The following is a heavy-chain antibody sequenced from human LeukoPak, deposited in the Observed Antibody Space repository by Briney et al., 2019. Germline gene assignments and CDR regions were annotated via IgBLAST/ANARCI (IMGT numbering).Heavy chain of an antibody. D-gene: IGHD3-22*01. CDR3: ARDGREGDNSAFDI. V-gene: IGHV3-72*01. CDR2: TRDKARGYTT. CDR1: GVTLSDHH. Sequence: GGSLRLSCAASGVTLSDHHMDWVRQAPGQGLEWVGRTRDKARGYTTEYAASVKGRFTISRDDSQTSVFLQMKDLKTEDTAVYFCARDGREGDNSAFDIWGQGTVVTVSS. J-gene: IGHJ3*02.